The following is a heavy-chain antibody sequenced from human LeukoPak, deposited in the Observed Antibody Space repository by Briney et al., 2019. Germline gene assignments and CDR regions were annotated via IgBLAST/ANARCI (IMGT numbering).Heavy chain of an antibody. CDR1: GYTFTSYG. Sequence: SVKVSCKASGYTFTSYGISWVRQAPGQGLEWMGGIIPIFGTANYAQKFQGRVTITADKSTSTAYMELSSLRSEDTAVYYCARGSSSGYYFWLDYWGQGTLVTVSS. CDR3: ARGSSSGYYFWLDY. CDR2: IIPIFGTA. D-gene: IGHD3-22*01. V-gene: IGHV1-69*06. J-gene: IGHJ4*02.